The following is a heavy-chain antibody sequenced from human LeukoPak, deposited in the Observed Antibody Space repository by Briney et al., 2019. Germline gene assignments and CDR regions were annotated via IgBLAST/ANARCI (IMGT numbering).Heavy chain of an antibody. Sequence: AASVKVSCKVSGYTLTELSMHWVRQAPGKGLEWMGGFDPEDGETIYAQKFQGRVTMTEDTSTDTAYMEPSSLRSEDTAVYYCATASVGATLPFDYWGQGTLVTVSS. D-gene: IGHD1-26*01. CDR3: ATASVGATLPFDY. V-gene: IGHV1-24*01. J-gene: IGHJ4*02. CDR2: FDPEDGET. CDR1: GYTLTELS.